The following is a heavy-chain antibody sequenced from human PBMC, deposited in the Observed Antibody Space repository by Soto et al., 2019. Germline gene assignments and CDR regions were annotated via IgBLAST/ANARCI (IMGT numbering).Heavy chain of an antibody. V-gene: IGHV4-39*01. CDR2: IYYSGST. CDR1: GGSISSSSYY. CDR3: ARHPTNPFGELLLSPYYFDY. Sequence: SETLSLTCTVSGGSISSSSYYWGWIRQPPGKGLEWIGSIYYSGSTYYNPSLKNRVTISVDTSKNQFSLKLSSVTAADTAVYYCARHPTNPFGELLLSPYYFDYWGQGTLVTVSS. D-gene: IGHD3-10*01. J-gene: IGHJ4*02.